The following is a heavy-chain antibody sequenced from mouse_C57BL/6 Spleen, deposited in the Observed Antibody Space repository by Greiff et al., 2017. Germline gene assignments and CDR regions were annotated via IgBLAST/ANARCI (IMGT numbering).Heavy chain of an antibody. J-gene: IGHJ3*01. Sequence: QVQLKQSGAELVKPGASVKVSCKASGYTFTSYWMHWVKQRPGQGLEWIGRIHPSDSDTNYNQKFKGKATLTVDKSSSTAYMQLSSLTSEDSAVYYCAMLDGSPFAYWGQGTLVTVSA. D-gene: IGHD2-3*01. CDR3: AMLDGSPFAY. CDR1: GYTFTSYW. CDR2: IHPSDSDT. V-gene: IGHV1-74*01.